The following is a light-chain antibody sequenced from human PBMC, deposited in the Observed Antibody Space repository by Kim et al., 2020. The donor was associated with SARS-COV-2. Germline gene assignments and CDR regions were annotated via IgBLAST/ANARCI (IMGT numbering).Light chain of an antibody. CDR1: QSLLHSNGYNY. J-gene: IGKJ2*01. CDR2: LGS. CDR3: MQALQTRLT. Sequence: DIVMTQSPLSLPVTPGEPASISCTSSQSLLHSNGYNYLDWYLQKPGQSPQLLIYLGSNRASGVPDRFSGSGSGTDFTLKISRVEAEDVGVYYCMQALQTRLTFGQGTKLEI. V-gene: IGKV2-28*01.